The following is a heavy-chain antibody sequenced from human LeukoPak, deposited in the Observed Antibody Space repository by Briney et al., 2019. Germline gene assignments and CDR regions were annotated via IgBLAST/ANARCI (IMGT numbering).Heavy chain of an antibody. CDR3: AERGSGWYFHN. J-gene: IGHJ4*02. CDR2: IHHSGST. D-gene: IGHD6-19*01. CDR1: GVSISSNNW. V-gene: IGHV4-4*02. Sequence: SGTLSLTCAVSGVSISSNNWWNWVREPPGKGLEWIGEIHHSGSTHYKPSLKSRLTISVDKSKNQFSLKLTSVTAADTAVYYCAERGSGWYFHNWGQGTLVTVSS.